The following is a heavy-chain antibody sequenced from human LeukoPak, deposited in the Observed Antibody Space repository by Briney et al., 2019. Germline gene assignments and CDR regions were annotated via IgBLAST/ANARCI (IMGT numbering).Heavy chain of an antibody. CDR3: ARAGSEYYDFWSGYSNPDYFDY. CDR1: GGSISSYY. J-gene: IGHJ4*02. CDR2: IYTSGST. Sequence: PSETLSLTCTVSGGSISSYYWSWIRQPAGKRLEWIGRIYTSGSTNYNPSLKSRVTMSVDTSKNQFSLKLSSVTAADTAVYYCARAGSEYYDFWSGYSNPDYFDYWGQGTLVTVSS. D-gene: IGHD3-3*01. V-gene: IGHV4-4*07.